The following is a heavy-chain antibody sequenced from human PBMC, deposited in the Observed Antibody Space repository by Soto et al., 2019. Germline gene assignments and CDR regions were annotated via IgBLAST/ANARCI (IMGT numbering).Heavy chain of an antibody. CDR3: ARDRDYYGSGSPY. Sequence: GGSLRLSCAASGFTVSSNYVSWVRQAPGKGLEWVSVIYSGGSTYYADSVKGRFTISRDNSKNTLYLQMNSLRAEDTAVYYCARDRDYYGSGSPYWGQGTLVTVSS. CDR2: IYSGGST. J-gene: IGHJ4*02. V-gene: IGHV3-66*01. D-gene: IGHD3-10*01. CDR1: GFTVSSNY.